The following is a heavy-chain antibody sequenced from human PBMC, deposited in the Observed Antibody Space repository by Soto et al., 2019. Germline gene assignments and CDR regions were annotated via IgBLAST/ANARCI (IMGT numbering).Heavy chain of an antibody. CDR3: ARVEAEGGSGFDS. V-gene: IGHV1-69*01. D-gene: IGHD2-15*01. CDR1: AGTFSRYA. CDR2: LIPLFDSA. J-gene: IGHJ4*02. Sequence: QVQLVQSGAEVKKPGSSVKVSCKASAGTFSRYAFNWVRQAPGQGLEWMGGLIPLFDSANYARDLQGRVTITADASTSTVYMELSSLRSDDTAVYYCARVEAEGGSGFDSWGQGTLVTVSS.